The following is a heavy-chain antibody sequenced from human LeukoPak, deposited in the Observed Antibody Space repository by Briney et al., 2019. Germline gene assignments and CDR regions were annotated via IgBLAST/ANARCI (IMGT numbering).Heavy chain of an antibody. D-gene: IGHD6-19*01. J-gene: IGHJ4*02. CDR1: GFTFSAFW. CDR2: INSDDSRT. V-gene: IGHV3-74*01. Sequence: GGSLRLSCAASGFTFSAFWMHWVRQAPGKGLVWVSRINSDDSRTTYADSVKGRFTISRDNAKNTLYLQMNSLRAEDTALYYCAKDSIGYSSGWYYFDYWGQGTLVTVSS. CDR3: AKDSIGYSSGWYYFDY.